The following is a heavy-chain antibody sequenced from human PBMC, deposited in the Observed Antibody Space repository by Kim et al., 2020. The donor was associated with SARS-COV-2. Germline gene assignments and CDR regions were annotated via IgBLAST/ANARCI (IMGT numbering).Heavy chain of an antibody. J-gene: IGHJ6*03. CDR2: IIPIFCTS. CDR1: GGTFSSYA. V-gene: IGHV1-69*13. CDR3: AGLWFRELFPGYYYMDV. Sequence: SVKVSCKASGGTFSSYAISLVRQAPGQGLQLFVWIIPIFCTSNYAQKFQGRVTITSDESTSTAYMELSSLRSEDTAVYYCAGLWFRELFPGYYYMDVWGKGTTVTVSS. D-gene: IGHD3-10*01.